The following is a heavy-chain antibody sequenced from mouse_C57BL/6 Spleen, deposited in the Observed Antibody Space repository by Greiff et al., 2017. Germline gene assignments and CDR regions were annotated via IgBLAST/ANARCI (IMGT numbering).Heavy chain of an antibody. D-gene: IGHD1-1*01. CDR1: GYTFTGYW. CDR2: ILPGSGST. V-gene: IGHV1-9*01. CDR3: ARRHYYGGSYPLDY. Sequence: VQLQQSGAELMKPGASVKLSCKATGYTFTGYWIEWVKQRPGHGLEWIGEILPGSGSTNYNEKFKGKATFTADTSSNTAYMQLISLATECSAIYYCARRHYYGGSYPLDYWGQGTTLTVSS. J-gene: IGHJ2*01.